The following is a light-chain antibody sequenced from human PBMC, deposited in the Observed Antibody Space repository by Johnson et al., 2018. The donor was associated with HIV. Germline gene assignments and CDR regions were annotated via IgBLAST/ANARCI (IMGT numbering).Light chain of an antibody. CDR1: NSNIGNNY. CDR3: ATWDRGLTIGGV. Sequence: QSVLTQPPSVSAAPGQKVTISCSGSNSNIGNNYVSWYQQLPGTAPKLLIYDNNKRPSGIPDRFSGSKSGTSATLGITGLQTGDEADYYCATWDRGLTIGGVVGTGTKVTVL. CDR2: DNN. V-gene: IGLV1-51*01. J-gene: IGLJ1*01.